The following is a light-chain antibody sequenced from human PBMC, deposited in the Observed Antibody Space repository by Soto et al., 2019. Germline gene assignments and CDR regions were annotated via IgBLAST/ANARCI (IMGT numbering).Light chain of an antibody. CDR2: DAS. J-gene: IGKJ1*01. CDR1: QNIGNW. CDR3: QQYNDEPWT. V-gene: IGKV1-5*01. Sequence: DIQMTQSPSTLSACVGDRVTITCRASQNIGNWLAWYQQKPGKTPDLLIYDASSLESGVPLRFSGSGSGTEFTLTISSLQTDDSATYYCQQYNDEPWTFGQGTKVEIK.